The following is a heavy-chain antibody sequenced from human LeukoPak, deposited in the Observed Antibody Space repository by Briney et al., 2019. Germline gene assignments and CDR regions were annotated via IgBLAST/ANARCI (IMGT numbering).Heavy chain of an antibody. D-gene: IGHD5-24*01. Sequence: SETLSLTCTVSGGSISNYYWSWIRQPPGKGLEWIGSIYYSGSTYYNPSLKSRVTISVDTSKNQFSLKLSSVTAADTAVYYCARLWDGYNLDWGQGTLVTVSS. V-gene: IGHV4-39*01. CDR1: GGSISNYY. CDR3: ARLWDGYNLD. J-gene: IGHJ4*02. CDR2: IYYSGST.